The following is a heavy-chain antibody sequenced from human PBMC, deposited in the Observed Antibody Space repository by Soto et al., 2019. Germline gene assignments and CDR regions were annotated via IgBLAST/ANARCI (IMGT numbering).Heavy chain of an antibody. D-gene: IGHD4-17*01. V-gene: IGHV3-30*03. J-gene: IGHJ5*02. CDR2: ISHDGNDK. Sequence: GGSLRLSCGASGITFSAFGLHWVRQAPGKGLEWVAVISHDGNDKYYTDSVKGRFTISRDNSKNTLYLQMNSLRGEDTAIYFCATDLGTTVTTYNFFDPWGKGA. CDR3: ATDLGTTVTTYNFFDP. CDR1: GITFSAFG.